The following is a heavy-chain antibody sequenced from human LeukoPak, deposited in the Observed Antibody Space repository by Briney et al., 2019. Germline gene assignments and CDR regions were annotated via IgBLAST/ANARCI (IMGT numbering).Heavy chain of an antibody. J-gene: IGHJ4*02. D-gene: IGHD3-9*01. CDR2: ISGSGGST. V-gene: IGHV3-23*01. CDR3: AKSQYFDWLLSFFDY. Sequence: GGSLRLSCAASGFIFSSYAMSWVRQAPGKGLEWVSAISGSGGSTYYADSVKGRFTISRDNSKNTLYLQMNSLRAEDTAVYYCAKSQYFDWLLSFFDYWGQGTLVTVSS. CDR1: GFIFSSYA.